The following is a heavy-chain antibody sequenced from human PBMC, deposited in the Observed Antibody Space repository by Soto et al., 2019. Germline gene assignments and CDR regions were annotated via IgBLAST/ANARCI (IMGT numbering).Heavy chain of an antibody. V-gene: IGHV3-23*01. D-gene: IGHD2-21*01. CDR2: TSNNGNT. J-gene: IGHJ5*02. Sequence: TGGSLRLSCEASGFPFNTYAMTWFRQVPGMGLEWVSTTSNNGNTDFAESVRGRFTVSRDNSKNILYLQMTNRRVEDAAIYFCAKDLRPGLIVPTKSGFDPWGQGTLVTVSS. CDR3: AKDLRPGLIVPTKSGFDP. CDR1: GFPFNTYA.